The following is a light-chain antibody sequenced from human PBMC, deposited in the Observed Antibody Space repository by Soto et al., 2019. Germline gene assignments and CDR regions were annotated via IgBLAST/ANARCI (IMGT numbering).Light chain of an antibody. Sequence: DIRMTQSPSSLSASVGDTVTITCRASQSISSHSNWYQQKPGKAPNLLMYTASNLQSGVPSRFSGSGSGTDFTLTISSLQPEDFATYYCQQSYSTPISFGQGTRLEIK. CDR1: QSISSH. J-gene: IGKJ5*01. CDR3: QQSYSTPIS. V-gene: IGKV1-39*01. CDR2: TAS.